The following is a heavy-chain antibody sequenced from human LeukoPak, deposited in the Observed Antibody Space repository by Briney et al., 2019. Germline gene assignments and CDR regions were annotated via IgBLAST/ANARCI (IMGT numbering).Heavy chain of an antibody. CDR2: IDHSGST. J-gene: IGHJ4*02. V-gene: IGHV4-30-4*01. Sequence: KPSETLSLTCTVSGGSISSGDYYWYWIRQPPGKGLEWIGHIDHSGSTDYTPSLKSPVTLSPDTSKTQLSLKLSSVTAADTAVYYCARERVVVLTAEFYFDYWGQGTLVTVSS. CDR3: ARERVVVLTAEFYFDY. CDR1: GGSISSGDYY. D-gene: IGHD3-22*01.